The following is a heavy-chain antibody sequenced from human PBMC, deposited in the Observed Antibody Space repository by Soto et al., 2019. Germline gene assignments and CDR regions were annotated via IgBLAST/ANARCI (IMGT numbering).Heavy chain of an antibody. CDR2: IKQDGSEK. V-gene: IGHV3-7*03. CDR3: ARDVPNSGSYQYNWFDP. Sequence: GSLRLSCAASGFTFSSYWMSWVRQAPGKGLEWVANIKQDGSEKYYVDSVKGRFTISRDNAKNSLYLQMNSLRAEDTAVYYCARDVPNSGSYQYNWFDPWGQGTLVTVSS. D-gene: IGHD1-26*01. J-gene: IGHJ5*02. CDR1: GFTFSSYW.